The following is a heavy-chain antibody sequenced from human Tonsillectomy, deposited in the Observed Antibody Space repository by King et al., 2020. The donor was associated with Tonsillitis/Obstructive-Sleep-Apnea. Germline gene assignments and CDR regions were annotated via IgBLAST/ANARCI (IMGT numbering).Heavy chain of an antibody. Sequence: VQLVESGGGLVKPGGSLRLSCAASGFTFSSYSMNWVRQAPGKGLEWVSSISSSSSYIYYADSVKGRFTIPRDNAKNSLYLQMNSLRAEDTAVYYCARAEYYDFWSGYYRGGDYYYYMDVWGKGTTVTVSS. CDR3: ARAEYYDFWSGYYRGGDYYYYMDV. J-gene: IGHJ6*03. D-gene: IGHD3-3*01. CDR2: ISSSSSYI. V-gene: IGHV3-21*01. CDR1: GFTFSSYS.